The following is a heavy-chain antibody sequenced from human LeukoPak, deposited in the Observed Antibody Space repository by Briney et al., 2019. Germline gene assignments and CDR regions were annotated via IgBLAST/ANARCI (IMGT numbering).Heavy chain of an antibody. J-gene: IGHJ5*02. V-gene: IGHV1-18*01. CDR1: GYTFTSYG. CDR3: ARDSRITIFGVVIGGNWFDP. Sequence: ASVKVSCKASGYTFTSYGISWVRQAPGQGLEWMGWISAYNGNTNCAQKLQGRVTMTTDTSTSTAYMELRSLRSDDTAVYYCARDSRITIFGVVIGGNWFDPWGQGTLVTVSS. CDR2: ISAYNGNT. D-gene: IGHD3-3*01.